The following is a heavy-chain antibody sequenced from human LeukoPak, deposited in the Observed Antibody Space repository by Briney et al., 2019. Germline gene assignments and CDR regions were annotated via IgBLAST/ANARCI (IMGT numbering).Heavy chain of an antibody. CDR1: GGSISSSSYY. CDR2: IYYSGST. V-gene: IGHV4-39*07. D-gene: IGHD2/OR15-2a*01. CDR3: ARDRARLRIRYFDY. Sequence: PSETLSLTCTVSGGSISSSSYYWGWIRQPPGKGLEWIGGIYYSGSTYYNPSLKSRVTISVDTSKNQFSLKLSSVTAADTAVYYCARDRARLRIRYFDYWGQGTLVTVSS. J-gene: IGHJ4*02.